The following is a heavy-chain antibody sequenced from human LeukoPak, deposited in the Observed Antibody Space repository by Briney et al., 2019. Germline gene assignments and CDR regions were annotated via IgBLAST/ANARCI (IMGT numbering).Heavy chain of an antibody. CDR3: ARDPSYYYDSSGYSGNWFDP. V-gene: IGHV4-39*07. Sequence: SETLSLTCTVSGGSISSYYWGWIRQPPGKGLEWIGSIYYSGSTYYNPSLKSRVTISVDTSKNQFSLKLTSVTAADTAVYYCARDPSYYYDSSGYSGNWFDPWGQGTLVTVSS. D-gene: IGHD3-22*01. J-gene: IGHJ5*02. CDR1: GGSISSYY. CDR2: IYYSGST.